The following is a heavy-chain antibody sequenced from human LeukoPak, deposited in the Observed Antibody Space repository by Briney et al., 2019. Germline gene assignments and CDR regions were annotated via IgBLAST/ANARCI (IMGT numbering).Heavy chain of an antibody. Sequence: GGSLRLSCAASGFTFSSCGMHWVRQAPGQGLEWVAVIWSDGSKKYHADSVKGRFTISRDNTKNMLYLQMNSLRAEDTAVYYCARGHYYFDYWGQGTLVTVSS. J-gene: IGHJ4*02. CDR2: IWSDGSKK. V-gene: IGHV3-33*01. CDR1: GFTFSSCG. CDR3: ARGHYYFDY.